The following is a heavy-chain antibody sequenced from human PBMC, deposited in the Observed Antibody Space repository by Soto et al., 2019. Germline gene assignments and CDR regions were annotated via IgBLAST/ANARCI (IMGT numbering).Heavy chain of an antibody. CDR1: GFTFSSYA. Sequence: EVQLLESGGGLVQPGGSLRLSCTASGFTFSSYAMSWVRQAPGKGLEWVSAISGSGGNTYYADSVKGRFTISRDNSKNTLYLQMNSLRAADTAVDYCARSITALPFDYWGQGALVTVSS. J-gene: IGHJ4*02. D-gene: IGHD6-6*01. CDR3: ARSITALPFDY. CDR2: ISGSGGNT. V-gene: IGHV3-23*01.